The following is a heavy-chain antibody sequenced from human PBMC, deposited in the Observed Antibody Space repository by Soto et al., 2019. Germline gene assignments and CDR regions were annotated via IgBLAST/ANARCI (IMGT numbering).Heavy chain of an antibody. CDR2: ISGSGGSA. J-gene: IGHJ4*02. CDR3: ASSAGFCSGGSCYDY. V-gene: IGHV3-23*01. D-gene: IGHD2-15*01. Sequence: RGSLRLSCATSGFTFSIYGMSWVGQAPGRGLEWVSTISGSGGSAYFADSVKGRFTISRDNSKNTLYLQMNTLRADDTAVYYCASSAGFCSGGSCYDYWGQGTMVTVSS. CDR1: GFTFSIYG.